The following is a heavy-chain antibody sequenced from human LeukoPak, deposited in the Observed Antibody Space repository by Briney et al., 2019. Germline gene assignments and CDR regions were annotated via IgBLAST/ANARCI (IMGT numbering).Heavy chain of an antibody. Sequence: ASVKVSCKASGYTFTSFDISWVRQAPGQGLEWMGWISVYNGDTNYAQKLQDRVTMTTDTSTSTAYMELRSLRSDDTAVYYCARTGAVAGYYFDYWGQGTLVTVSS. CDR1: GYTFTSFD. CDR2: ISVYNGDT. J-gene: IGHJ4*02. CDR3: ARTGAVAGYYFDY. D-gene: IGHD6-19*01. V-gene: IGHV1-18*01.